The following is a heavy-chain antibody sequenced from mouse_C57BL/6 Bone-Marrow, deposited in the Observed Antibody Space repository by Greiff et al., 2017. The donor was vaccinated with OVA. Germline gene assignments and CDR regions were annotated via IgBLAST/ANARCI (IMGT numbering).Heavy chain of an antibody. D-gene: IGHD1-1*01. Sequence: VQLQQSGAELVRPGTSVKVSCKASGYAFTNYLIEWVKQRPGQGLEWIGVINPGSGGTNYNEKFKGKATLTADKSSSTAYMQLSSLTSEDSAVYYCARSYYYGSSYWFAYWGQGTLVTVSA. CDR1: GYAFTNYL. J-gene: IGHJ3*01. CDR2: INPGSGGT. CDR3: ARSYYYGSSYWFAY. V-gene: IGHV1-54*01.